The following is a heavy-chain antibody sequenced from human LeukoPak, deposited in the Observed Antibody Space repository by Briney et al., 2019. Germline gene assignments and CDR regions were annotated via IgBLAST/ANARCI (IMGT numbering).Heavy chain of an antibody. D-gene: IGHD5-24*01. CDR1: GFTFSSYW. J-gene: IGHJ4*02. CDR2: INSDGSST. V-gene: IGHV3-74*01. Sequence: GGSLRLSCAASGFTFSSYWMHWVRQAPGKGLVWVSRINSDGSSTSCADSVKGRFTISRDNAKNTLYLQMNSLRAEDTAVYYCASGRWLQSPYDYWGQGTLVTVSS. CDR3: ASGRWLQSPYDY.